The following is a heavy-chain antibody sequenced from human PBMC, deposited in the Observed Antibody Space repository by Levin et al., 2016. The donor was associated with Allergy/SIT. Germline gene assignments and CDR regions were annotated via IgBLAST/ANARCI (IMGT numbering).Heavy chain of an antibody. CDR3: ARVRGYSGYDSFDY. D-gene: IGHD5-12*01. J-gene: IGHJ4*02. V-gene: IGHV1-2*02. CDR2: INPNSGGT. Sequence: ASVKVSCKASGYTFTGYYMHWVRQAPGQGLEWMGWINPNSGGTNYAQKFQGRVTMTRDTSISTAYMELSRLRSDDTAVYYCARVRGYSGYDSFDYWGQGTLVTVSS. CDR1: GYTFTGYY.